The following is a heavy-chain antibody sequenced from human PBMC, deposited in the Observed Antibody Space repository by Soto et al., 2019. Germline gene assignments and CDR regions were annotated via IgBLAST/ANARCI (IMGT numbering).Heavy chain of an antibody. V-gene: IGHV4-30-4*01. J-gene: IGHJ4*02. D-gene: IGHD4-17*01. CDR1: GGSMSSGDYY. CDR3: ARGRMTKVTKFDY. CDR2: IYHSGTT. Sequence: SETLSLTCTVSGGSMSSGDYYWSWIRQPPGKGLEWIGYIYHSGTTYFNPSLKSRVTISVDTSQNQVSLKLSSVTAADTAVYYCARGRMTKVTKFDYWGQGTLVTVSS.